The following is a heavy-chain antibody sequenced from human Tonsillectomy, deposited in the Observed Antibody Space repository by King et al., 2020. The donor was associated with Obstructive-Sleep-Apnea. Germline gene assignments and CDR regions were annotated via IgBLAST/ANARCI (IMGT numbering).Heavy chain of an antibody. CDR2: IKSKTDGGTT. CDR3: TTDPYPRITMIVVVLDY. CDR1: GFTFSNAW. J-gene: IGHJ4*02. D-gene: IGHD3-22*01. V-gene: IGHV3-15*01. Sequence: QLVESGGGLVKPGGSLRLSCAASGFTFSNAWMSWVRQAPGKGLEWVGRIKSKTDGGTTDYAAPVKGRFTISRDDSKNTLYLQMNSLKTEDTAVYYCTTDPYPRITMIVVVLDYWGQGTLVTVSS.